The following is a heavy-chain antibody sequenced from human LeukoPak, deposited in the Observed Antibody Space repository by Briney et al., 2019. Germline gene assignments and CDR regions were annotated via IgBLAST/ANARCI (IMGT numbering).Heavy chain of an antibody. V-gene: IGHV3-74*01. J-gene: IGHJ3*02. CDR2: IYNDGSST. D-gene: IGHD1-26*01. CDR1: GFTFSSYL. CDR3: VRVRGGSGRSYAADAFDI. Sequence: GGSLRLSCAASGFTFSSYLMHWVRQAPGKGLVWVSRIYNDGSSTTYADSVKGRFTISRDNAKSTLYLQMNSLRAEDTAVYYCVRVRGGSGRSYAADAFDIWGQGTMVTVSS.